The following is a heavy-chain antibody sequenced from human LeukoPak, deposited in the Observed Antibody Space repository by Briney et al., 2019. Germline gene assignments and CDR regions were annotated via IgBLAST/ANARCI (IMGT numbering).Heavy chain of an antibody. D-gene: IGHD4-17*01. CDR3: AREGDYGDYSKSFYYMDV. J-gene: IGHJ6*03. CDR2: IYTSENT. Sequence: SETLSLTCTVSGGYIGSYYWSWIRQPAEKGLEWIGRIYTSENTDYNPSLKSRVTMSVDMSTSQFSLRLTSVTAADTAVYYCAREGDYGDYSKSFYYMDVWGKGTTVTVSS. V-gene: IGHV4-4*07. CDR1: GGYIGSYY.